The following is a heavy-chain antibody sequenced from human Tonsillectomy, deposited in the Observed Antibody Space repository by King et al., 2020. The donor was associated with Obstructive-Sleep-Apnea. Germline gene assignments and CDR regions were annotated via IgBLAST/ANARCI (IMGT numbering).Heavy chain of an antibody. CDR3: AKDAYGSGSYYGLNAFDI. J-gene: IGHJ3*02. V-gene: IGHV3-30*18. CDR1: GFTFSSYG. Sequence: VQLVESGGGVVQPGRSLRLSCGASGFTFSSYGMHWVRQAPGKGLEWVAVISYDGSNKYYADSVKGRFTISRANSKNKLYLQMNSLRAEDTAGYYCAKDAYGSGSYYGLNAFDIWGQGTMVTVSS. D-gene: IGHD3-10*01. CDR2: ISYDGSNK.